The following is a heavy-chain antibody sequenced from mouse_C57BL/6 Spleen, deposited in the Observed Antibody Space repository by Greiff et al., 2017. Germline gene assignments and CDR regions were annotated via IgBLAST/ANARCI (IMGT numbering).Heavy chain of an antibody. J-gene: IGHJ4*01. CDR3: ARQADYYAMDY. Sequence: QVQLQQPGAELVKPGASVKLSCKASGYTFTSYWMQWVKQRPGQGLEWIGVIDPSDSYTNYNQKFKGKATMTVDTSSSTAYMQLSSLTSEDSAVYYCARQADYYAMDYWGQGTTVTVSS. CDR1: GYTFTSYW. D-gene: IGHD6-1*01. V-gene: IGHV1-50*01. CDR2: IDPSDSYT.